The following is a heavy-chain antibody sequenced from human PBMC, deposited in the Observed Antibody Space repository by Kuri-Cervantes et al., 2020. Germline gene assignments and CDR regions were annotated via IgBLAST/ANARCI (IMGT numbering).Heavy chain of an antibody. CDR1: GGSISSGGYY. CDR2: IYHSGST. Sequence: LRLSCTVSGGSISSGGYYWSWIRQHPGKGLKWIGYIYHSGSTYYNPSLKSRVTISVDTSKNQFSLKLSSVTAADTAVYYCASAGYDFWSGYTDYWGQGTLVTVSS. V-gene: IGHV4-30-4*08. J-gene: IGHJ4*02. CDR3: ASAGYDFWSGYTDY. D-gene: IGHD3-3*01.